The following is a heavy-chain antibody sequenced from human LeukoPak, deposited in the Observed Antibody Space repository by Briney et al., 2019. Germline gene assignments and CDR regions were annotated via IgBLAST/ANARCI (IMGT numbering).Heavy chain of an antibody. CDR1: GFTFSSYS. CDR2: ISSSSYI. Sequence: GGSLRLSCAASGFTFSSYSMNWVRQAPGKGLEWVSSISSSSYIYYADSVKGRFTISRDNAKNSLYLQMSSLRAEDTAVYYCARAGYSGYGDYWGQGTLVTVSS. V-gene: IGHV3-21*01. J-gene: IGHJ4*02. CDR3: ARAGYSGYGDY. D-gene: IGHD5-12*01.